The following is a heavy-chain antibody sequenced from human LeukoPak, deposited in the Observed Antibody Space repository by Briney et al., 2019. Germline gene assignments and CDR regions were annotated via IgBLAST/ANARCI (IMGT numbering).Heavy chain of an antibody. CDR1: GGSISSYY. Sequence: SETLSLTCTVSGGSISSYYWTWIRQPPGKGLEWIGYIYYSGSSNYNPSLKSRVSISVDTSKNQFSLKLSSVTAADTAVYFCAREVVAVAGSYFDSWGQGILVTVSS. V-gene: IGHV4-59*01. CDR3: AREVVAVAGSYFDS. J-gene: IGHJ4*02. CDR2: IYYSGSS. D-gene: IGHD6-19*01.